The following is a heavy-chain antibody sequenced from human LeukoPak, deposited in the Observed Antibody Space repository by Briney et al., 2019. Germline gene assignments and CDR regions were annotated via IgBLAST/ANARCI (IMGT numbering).Heavy chain of an antibody. CDR3: ARGGGGYDYSY. CDR2: IYHSGST. J-gene: IGHJ4*02. CDR1: GGSISSYY. Sequence: SETLSLTCTVSGGSISSYYWSWIRQPPGKGLEWIGYIYHSGSTYYNPSLKSRVTISVDRSKNQFSLKLSSVTAADTAVYYCARGGGGYDYSYWGQGTLVTVSS. V-gene: IGHV4-59*12. D-gene: IGHD5-12*01.